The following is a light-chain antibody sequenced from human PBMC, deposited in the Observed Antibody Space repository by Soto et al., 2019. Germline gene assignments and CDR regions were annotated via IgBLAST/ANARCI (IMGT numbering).Light chain of an antibody. CDR1: QSVATN. J-gene: IGKJ1*01. CDR2: GAS. Sequence: VMTQSPTTLSLSPGGRAPLSCRASQSVATNLAWYQQKPDQPPRLLIYGASTRATGIPARFSGSGSGTEFTLTISSLQSVDFAVYSCQQYNNWPWTFGQGTKV. V-gene: IGKV3-15*01. CDR3: QQYNNWPWT.